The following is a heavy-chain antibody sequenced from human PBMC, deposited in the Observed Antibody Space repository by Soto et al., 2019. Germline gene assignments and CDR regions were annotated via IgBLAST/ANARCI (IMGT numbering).Heavy chain of an antibody. CDR2: INAGNGNT. CDR3: ARDSARLVFYYYYMDV. V-gene: IGHV1-3*01. J-gene: IGHJ6*03. Sequence: ASVKVSCKASGYTFTSYAMHWVRQAPGQMLEWMGWINAGNGNTKYSQKFQGRVIITRDTSASTAYMELSSLRSEDTAVYYCARDSARLVFYYYYMDVWGKGTTVTVSS. D-gene: IGHD2-21*02. CDR1: GYTFTSYA.